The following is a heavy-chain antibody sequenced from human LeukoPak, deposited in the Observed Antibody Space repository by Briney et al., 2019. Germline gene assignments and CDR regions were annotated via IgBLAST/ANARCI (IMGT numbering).Heavy chain of an antibody. D-gene: IGHD3-22*01. Sequence: SEILSLTCTVSGGSISSYYWSWIRQPAGKGLEWIGRIYTSGSTNYNPSLKSRVTMSVDTSKNQFSLKLSSVTAADTAVYYCARETRTYYYDSSGSPLLLLDYWGQGTLVTVSS. V-gene: IGHV4-4*07. CDR2: IYTSGST. CDR3: ARETRTYYYDSSGSPLLLLDY. CDR1: GGSISSYY. J-gene: IGHJ4*02.